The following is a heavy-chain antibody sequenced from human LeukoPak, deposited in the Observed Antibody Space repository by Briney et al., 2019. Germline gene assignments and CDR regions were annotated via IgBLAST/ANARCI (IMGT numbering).Heavy chain of an antibody. CDR1: GYTFTSYY. J-gene: IGHJ6*03. D-gene: IGHD3-10*01. CDR2: INSSGGST. CDR3: ARALEGLLWFGELWGDYYMDV. V-gene: IGHV1-46*01. Sequence: GASVKVSCKASGYTFTSYYMHWVRQAPGQGLEWMGIINSSGGSTSYAQKFQGRVTMTRDTSTSTVYMELSSLRSEDTAVYYCARALEGLLWFGELWGDYYMDVWGKGTTVTVSS.